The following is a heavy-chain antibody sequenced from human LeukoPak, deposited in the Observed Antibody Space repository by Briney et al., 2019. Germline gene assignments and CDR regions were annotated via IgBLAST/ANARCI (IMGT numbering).Heavy chain of an antibody. J-gene: IGHJ6*03. CDR2: IKQDGSEK. Sequence: GGSLRLSCAASGFTFSSYWMSWVPQAPGRGLEWVANIKQDGSEKYYVDSVKGRFTISRDNAKNSLYLQMNSLRAEDTAVYYCARDSSSWYSYYYYMDVWGKGATVTISS. V-gene: IGHV3-7*01. CDR3: ARDSSSWYSYYYYMDV. CDR1: GFTFSSYW. D-gene: IGHD6-13*01.